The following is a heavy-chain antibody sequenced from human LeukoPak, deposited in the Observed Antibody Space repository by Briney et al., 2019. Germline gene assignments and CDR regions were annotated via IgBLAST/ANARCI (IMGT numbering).Heavy chain of an antibody. V-gene: IGHV1-18*01. Sequence: ASVNVSCKASGYTFTSYGISWVRPPPGQVLEWMGWITYNGNTNYAQKLQGRVTMTTDTSTSTAYMDLRSLRSDDTAVYYCGRGDWNYGRTDYWGQGTLVTVSS. CDR3: GRGDWNYGRTDY. CDR1: GYTFTSYG. D-gene: IGHD1-7*01. J-gene: IGHJ4*02. CDR2: ITYNGNT.